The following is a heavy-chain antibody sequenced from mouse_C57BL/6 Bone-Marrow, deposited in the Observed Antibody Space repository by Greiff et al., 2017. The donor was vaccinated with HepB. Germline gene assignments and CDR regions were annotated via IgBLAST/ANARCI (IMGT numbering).Heavy chain of an antibody. CDR2: ISDGGSYT. V-gene: IGHV5-4*01. CDR3: AGDSTMITTDLYYFDY. Sequence: EVHLVESGGGLVKPGGSLKLSCAASGFTFSSYAMSWVRQTPEKRLEWVATISDGGSYTYYPDNVKGRFTISRDNAKNNLYLQMSHLKSEDTAMYYCAGDSTMITTDLYYFDYWGQGTTLTVSS. D-gene: IGHD2-4*01. CDR1: GFTFSSYA. J-gene: IGHJ2*01.